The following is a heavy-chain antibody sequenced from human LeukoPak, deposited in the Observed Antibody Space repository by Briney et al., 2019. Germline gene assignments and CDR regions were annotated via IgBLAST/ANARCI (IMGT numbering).Heavy chain of an antibody. CDR2: IHYSGST. V-gene: IGHV4-59*01. CDR3: ARGNVILGYCSSTSCYALNWFDP. Sequence: SETLSLTCIVSDGSISTFYWSWIRQPPGKGLEWIGYIHYSGSTKYNPSLKSRVTISVDTSKNQFSLKLSSVTAADTAVYYCARGNVILGYCSSTSCYALNWFDPWGQGTLVTVSS. J-gene: IGHJ5*02. D-gene: IGHD2-2*01. CDR1: DGSISTFY.